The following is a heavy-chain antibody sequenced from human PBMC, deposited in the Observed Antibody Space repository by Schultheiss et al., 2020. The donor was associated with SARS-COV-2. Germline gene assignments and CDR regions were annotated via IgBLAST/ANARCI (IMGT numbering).Heavy chain of an antibody. V-gene: IGHV4-34*01. CDR3: ASRIAAAPSYYYGMDV. Sequence: SETLSLTCAVYGGSFSGYYWSWIRQSPGKGLEWIGSIYFSGSTYYNPSLKSRVTISVDTSKNQLSLKLSSVTAADTAVYYCASRIAAAPSYYYGMDVWGQGTTVTVSS. CDR1: GGSFSGYY. D-gene: IGHD6-13*01. J-gene: IGHJ6*02. CDR2: IYFSGST.